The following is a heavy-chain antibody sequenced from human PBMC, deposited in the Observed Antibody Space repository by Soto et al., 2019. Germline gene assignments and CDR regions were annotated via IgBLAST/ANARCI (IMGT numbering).Heavy chain of an antibody. CDR3: AAGGSGSYYNY. V-gene: IGHV4-34*01. J-gene: IGHJ4*02. CDR1: GGSFSGYY. Sequence: SETLSLTCAVYGGSFSGYYWSWIRQPPGKGLEWIGEINHSGSTNYNPSLKSRVTISVDTSKNQFSLKLSSVTAADTAVYYCAAGGSGSYYNYWGQGTLVTVSS. CDR2: INHSGST. D-gene: IGHD3-10*01.